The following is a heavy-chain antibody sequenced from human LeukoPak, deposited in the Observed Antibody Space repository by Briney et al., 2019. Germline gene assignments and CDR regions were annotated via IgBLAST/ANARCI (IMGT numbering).Heavy chain of an antibody. J-gene: IGHJ5*02. CDR3: ARLATSWYNWFDP. CDR2: IYTSGST. Sequence: SETLSLTCTVSGVSISSYYWSWIRQPPGKGLEWTGYIYTSGSTNYNHSLKSRVTISVDTSKNQFSLKLSSVTAADTAVYYCARLATSWYNWFDPWGQGTLVTVSS. CDR1: GVSISSYY. D-gene: IGHD2-15*01. V-gene: IGHV4-4*09.